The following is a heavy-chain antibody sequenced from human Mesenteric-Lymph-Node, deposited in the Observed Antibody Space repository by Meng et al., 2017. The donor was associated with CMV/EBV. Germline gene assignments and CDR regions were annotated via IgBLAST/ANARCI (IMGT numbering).Heavy chain of an antibody. CDR1: GFTFSSYS. CDR3: ARAGVQKQWLPNWFDP. D-gene: IGHD6-19*01. Sequence: GGSLRLSCAASGFTFSSYSMNWVRQAPGKGLEWVSYITASGNTVYYADSVRGRFTVSRDNAKNSLYLQMNTLRAEDTGTYYCARAGVQKQWLPNWFDPWGQGTLVTVSS. V-gene: IGHV3-48*04. CDR2: ITASGNTV. J-gene: IGHJ5*02.